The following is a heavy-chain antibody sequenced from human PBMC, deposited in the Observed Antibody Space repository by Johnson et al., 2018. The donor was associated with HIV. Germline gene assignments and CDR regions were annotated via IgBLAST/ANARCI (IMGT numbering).Heavy chain of an antibody. CDR3: ASRNRGGHYYYDSRTDAFDI. D-gene: IGHD3-22*01. CDR2: INWNGGST. V-gene: IGHV3-20*04. Sequence: VQLVESGGGVVRPGGPLRLSCAASGFTFDDYGMSWVRQAPGKGLEWVSGINWNGGSTGYADSVKGRFTISRDNSKNTLYLQMNSLRGEDTAVYYCASRNRGGHYYYDSRTDAFDIWGQGTMVTVSS. J-gene: IGHJ3*02. CDR1: GFTFDDYG.